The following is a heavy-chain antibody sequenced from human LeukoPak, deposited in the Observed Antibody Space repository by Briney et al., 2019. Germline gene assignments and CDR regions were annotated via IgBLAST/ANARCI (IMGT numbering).Heavy chain of an antibody. Sequence: SETLSLTCTVSGGSISSYYWSWIRQPPGKGLEWIGSIYYSGSTYYNPSLKSRVTISVDTSKNQFSLKLSSVTAADTAVYYCARVVVVPAANYFDYWGQGTLVTVSS. J-gene: IGHJ4*02. D-gene: IGHD2-2*01. CDR1: GGSISSYY. CDR3: ARVVVVPAANYFDY. CDR2: IYYSGST. V-gene: IGHV4-39*01.